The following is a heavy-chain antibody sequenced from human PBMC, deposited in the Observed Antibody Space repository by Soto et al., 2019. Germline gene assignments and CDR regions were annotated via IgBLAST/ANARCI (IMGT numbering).Heavy chain of an antibody. CDR2: VSAYNGNT. CDR1: GYTFTSYG. D-gene: IGHD2-8*01. Sequence: ASVKVSCKASGYTFTSYGISWVRQAPGQGLEWMGWVSAYNGNTNYAQKLQGRVTMTTDTSTSTAYMELRSLRSDDTAVYYCARERTYCTNGVCYRYIDYWGQGTLVTVSS. V-gene: IGHV1-18*01. CDR3: ARERTYCTNGVCYRYIDY. J-gene: IGHJ4*02.